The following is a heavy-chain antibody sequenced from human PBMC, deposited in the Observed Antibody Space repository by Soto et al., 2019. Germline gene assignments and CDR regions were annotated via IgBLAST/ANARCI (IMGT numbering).Heavy chain of an antibody. CDR2: ISSSGSTI. V-gene: IGHV3-48*03. J-gene: IGHJ6*02. D-gene: IGHD3-9*01. CDR3: ARDLASYYDILTGYSDYYHYYGMDV. Sequence: GGSLRLSCAASGFTFSSYEMNWVRQAPGKGLEWVSYISSSGSTIYYADSVKGRFTISRDNAKNSLYLQMNSLRAEDTAVYYCARDLASYYDILTGYSDYYHYYGMDVWGQGTTVTVSS. CDR1: GFTFSSYE.